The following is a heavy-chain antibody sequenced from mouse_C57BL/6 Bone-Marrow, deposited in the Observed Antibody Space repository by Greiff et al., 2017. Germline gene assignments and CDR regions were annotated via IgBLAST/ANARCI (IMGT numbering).Heavy chain of an antibody. CDR2: IYPRSGNT. V-gene: IGHV1-81*01. D-gene: IGHD1-1*01. CDR1: GYTFTSYG. CDR3: GRSYYYGSSFAY. Sequence: QVQLQQSGAELARPGASVKLSCKASGYTFTSYGISWVKQRTGQGLEWIGEIYPRSGNTYYNEKFKGKATLTADKSSSTAYMELRSLTSEDSAVYFCGRSYYYGSSFAYWGQGTLVTVSA. J-gene: IGHJ3*01.